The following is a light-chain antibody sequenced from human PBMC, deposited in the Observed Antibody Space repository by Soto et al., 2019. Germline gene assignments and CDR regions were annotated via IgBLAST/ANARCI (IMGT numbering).Light chain of an antibody. CDR2: EVS. J-gene: IGLJ3*02. V-gene: IGLV2-14*01. CDR1: SSDVGDYNY. Sequence: QSVLTQPASVSGSPGQSITISCTGTSSDVGDYNYVSWYQHHPGKAPTLVIFEVSNRPSGVSNRFSGSKSGNTASLTISGLQVEDEADYYCSSYTRSNPWVFGGGTKLTVL. CDR3: SSYTRSNPWV.